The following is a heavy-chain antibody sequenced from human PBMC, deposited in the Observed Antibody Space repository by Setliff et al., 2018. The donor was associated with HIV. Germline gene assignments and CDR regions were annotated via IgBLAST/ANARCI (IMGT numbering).Heavy chain of an antibody. V-gene: IGHV4-31*03. CDR2: IYNTGST. Sequence: PSETLSLTCTVPGGSISSGGFYWTWIRQRPGKGLEWNGYIYNTGSTYHSPSLESRVTISIDTSKNQFSLKLNSVTAADTAVYYCAKTIGRYFDIFDNWGQGTLVTVSS. J-gene: IGHJ4*02. D-gene: IGHD3-9*01. CDR3: AKTIGRYFDIFDN. CDR1: GGSISSGGFY.